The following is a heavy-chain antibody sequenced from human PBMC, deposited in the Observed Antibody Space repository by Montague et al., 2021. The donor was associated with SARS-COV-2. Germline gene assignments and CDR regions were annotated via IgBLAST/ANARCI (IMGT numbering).Heavy chain of an antibody. V-gene: IGHV4-38-2*02. CDR1: GYSINSGYH. J-gene: IGHJ4*02. D-gene: IGHD4-17*01. CDR3: AGAAMNTVTKTDY. Sequence: SETLSLTCTVSGYSINSGYHWGWIRQPPGKGLEWIGSFYHGGSTYYNPSLKSRVTISLDTSKNQFSLKLSSVTAADTAVYYCAGAAMNTVTKTDYWGQGTLVTVSS. CDR2: FYHGGST.